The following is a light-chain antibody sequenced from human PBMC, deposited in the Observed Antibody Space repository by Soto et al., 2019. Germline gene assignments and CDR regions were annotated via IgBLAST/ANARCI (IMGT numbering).Light chain of an antibody. CDR3: RQYYDFRT. CDR2: DAS. V-gene: IGKV1-5*01. Sequence: DIQMTQSPSALSASVGDRVTITCRASQSISTWLAWYQQKPGKAPKLLIYDASSLEVGVPSRFSGSGSRTEFTLTISSLQPDDYGTYYCRQYYDFRTFGQGTKVDIK. J-gene: IGKJ1*01. CDR1: QSISTW.